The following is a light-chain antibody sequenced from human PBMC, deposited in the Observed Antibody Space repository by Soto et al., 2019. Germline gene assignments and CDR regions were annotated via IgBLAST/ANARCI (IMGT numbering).Light chain of an antibody. CDR1: QGISSW. J-gene: IGKJ4*01. V-gene: IGKV1-12*01. CDR2: AAS. Sequence: DIQMTQSPSSVSASVGDRVTITCRTSQGISSWLAWYQQKPGQAPKLLIYAASSLQSGFPSRFGGSGSGTDFTLTISSPQPEAFATDYCQPDNSFPLTFGGGTKVAIK. CDR3: QPDNSFPLT.